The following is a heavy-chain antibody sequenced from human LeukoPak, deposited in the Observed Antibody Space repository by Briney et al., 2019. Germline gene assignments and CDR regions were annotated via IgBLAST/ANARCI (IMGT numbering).Heavy chain of an antibody. CDR1: GGSISSSSYY. V-gene: IGHV4-39*01. J-gene: IGHJ3*02. Sequence: KPSETLSLTGTVSGGSISSSSYYWGWIRQPPGKWLEWIGSIYYSRSTYYNPSVKSRVTISVATSKNQFSLKLSSVTAADTAVYYCARHDIWGQGTMVTVSS. CDR2: IYYSRST. CDR3: ARHDI.